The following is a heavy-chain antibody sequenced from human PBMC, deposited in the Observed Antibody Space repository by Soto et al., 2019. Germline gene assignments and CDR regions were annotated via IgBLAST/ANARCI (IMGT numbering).Heavy chain of an antibody. Sequence: GGSLRLSCAASGFTFSSYSMNWVRQAPGKGLEWVSSISSSSSYIYYADSVKGRFTISRDNAKNSLYLQMNSLRAEDTAVYYCAREGYSSSSPGPPEGFDYWGQGTLVTVSS. D-gene: IGHD6-6*01. CDR1: GFTFSSYS. J-gene: IGHJ4*02. CDR3: AREGYSSSSPGPPEGFDY. V-gene: IGHV3-21*01. CDR2: ISSSSSYI.